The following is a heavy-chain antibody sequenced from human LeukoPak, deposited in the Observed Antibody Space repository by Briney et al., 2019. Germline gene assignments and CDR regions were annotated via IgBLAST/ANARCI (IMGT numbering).Heavy chain of an antibody. V-gene: IGHV1-2*02. Sequence: PQASVKVSCTASGYTFTGYYLHWMRQAPGQGPEWMGWIDPNSGATNYEQRFQGRVSLTRETSISTAYMELTSLRPDDTAVYYCARSHGGNSFDNWGQGTLVTVSS. J-gene: IGHJ4*02. CDR2: IDPNSGAT. CDR3: ARSHGGNSFDN. CDR1: GYTFTGYY. D-gene: IGHD4-23*01.